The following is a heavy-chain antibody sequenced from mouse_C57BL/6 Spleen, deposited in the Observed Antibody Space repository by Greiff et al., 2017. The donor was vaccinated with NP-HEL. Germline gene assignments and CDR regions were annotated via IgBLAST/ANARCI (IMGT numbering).Heavy chain of an antibody. V-gene: IGHV1-18*01. J-gene: IGHJ2*01. CDR2: INPNNGGT. CDR1: GYTFTDYN. Sequence: EVQLQQSGPELVKPGASVKIPCKASGYTFTDYNMDWVKQSHGKSLEWIGDINPNNGGTIYNQKFKGKATLTVDKSSSTAYMELRSLTSEDTAVYYCARSPHYYGSSSYYVDYWGQGTTLTVSS. D-gene: IGHD1-1*01. CDR3: ARSPHYYGSSSYYVDY.